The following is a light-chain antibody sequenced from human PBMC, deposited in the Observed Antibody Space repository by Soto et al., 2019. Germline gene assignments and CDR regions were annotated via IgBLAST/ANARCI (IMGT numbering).Light chain of an antibody. Sequence: DIQMTQSPSSLSASVGTRASITCRASQGISNFLAWYQQKPGKVPKVLIYAASTLQPGVPSRFSGSGSGTDFTLTINSLQPDDIATYYCQNYDSAPITFGQGTRLEIK. CDR2: AAS. V-gene: IGKV1-27*01. CDR1: QGISNF. CDR3: QNYDSAPIT. J-gene: IGKJ5*01.